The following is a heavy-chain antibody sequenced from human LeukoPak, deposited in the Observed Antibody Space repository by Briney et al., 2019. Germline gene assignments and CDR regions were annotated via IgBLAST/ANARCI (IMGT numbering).Heavy chain of an antibody. D-gene: IGHD1-1*01. CDR1: GYTFTGYY. CDR3: ARVWNRPRYWYFDL. Sequence: ASVKVSCKASGYTFTGYYIHWVRQAPGQGLEWMGRINPNTGDTNYVQRFQGRVAMTRDTSINTAYMVLSRLKSDDTAIYYCARVWNRPRYWYFDLWGRGTLVTVSS. V-gene: IGHV1-2*06. J-gene: IGHJ2*01. CDR2: INPNTGDT.